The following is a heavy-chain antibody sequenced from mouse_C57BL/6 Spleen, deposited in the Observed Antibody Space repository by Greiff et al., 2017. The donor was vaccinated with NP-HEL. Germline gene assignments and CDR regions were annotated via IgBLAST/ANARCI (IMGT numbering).Heavy chain of an antibody. V-gene: IGHV1-39*01. CDR3: ARERLHVGDIDV. CDR1: GYSFTDYN. J-gene: IGHJ1*03. D-gene: IGHD3-3*01. CDR2: INPNYGTT. Sequence: EVKLMESGPELVKPGASVKISCKASGYSFTDYNMNWVKQSNGKSLEWIGVINPNYGTTSYNQKFKGKATLTVDQSSSTAYMQLNSLTSEDSAVYYCARERLHVGDIDVWGTGTTVTVSS.